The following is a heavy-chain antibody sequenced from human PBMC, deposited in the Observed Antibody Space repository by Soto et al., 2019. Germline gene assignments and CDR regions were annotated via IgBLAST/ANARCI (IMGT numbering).Heavy chain of an antibody. CDR1: GFTFSSYG. J-gene: IGHJ4*02. CDR2: ISYDGSNK. V-gene: IGHV3-30*18. Sequence: ESGGGVVQPGRSLRLSCAASGFTFSSYGMHWVRQAPGKGLEWVAVISYDGSNKYYADSVKGRFTISRDNSKNTLYLQMNSLRAEDTAVYYCAKDVRYDSSGYPDYWGQGTLVTVSS. D-gene: IGHD3-22*01. CDR3: AKDVRYDSSGYPDY.